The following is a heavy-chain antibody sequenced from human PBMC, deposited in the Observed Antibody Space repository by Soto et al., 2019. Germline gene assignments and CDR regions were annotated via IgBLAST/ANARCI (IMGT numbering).Heavy chain of an antibody. CDR3: ATRYCSGGSCYSMYFQQ. D-gene: IGHD2-15*01. Sequence: GGSLRLSCAASGFTFSDYYMSWIRQAPGKGLEWVSYISSSSSYTNYADSVKGRFTISRDNAKNSLYLQMNSLRAEETAVYYCATRYCSGGSCYSMYFQQWGQGTMVTVYS. CDR1: GFTFSDYY. V-gene: IGHV3-11*06. J-gene: IGHJ1*01. CDR2: ISSSSSYT.